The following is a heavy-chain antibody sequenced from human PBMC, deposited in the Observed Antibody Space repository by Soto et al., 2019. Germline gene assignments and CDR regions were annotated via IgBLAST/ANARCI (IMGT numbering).Heavy chain of an antibody. J-gene: IGHJ4*02. CDR1: GGSISSSSYY. D-gene: IGHD2-15*01. V-gene: IGHV4-39*01. Sequence: SETLSLTCTVSGGSISSSSYYWGWIRQPPGKGLEWIGSIYYSGSTYYNPSLKSRVTISVDTSKNQFSLKLSSVTAADTAVYYCASSLGYCSGGSCHDFDYWGQGTLVTVSS. CDR3: ASSLGYCSGGSCHDFDY. CDR2: IYYSGST.